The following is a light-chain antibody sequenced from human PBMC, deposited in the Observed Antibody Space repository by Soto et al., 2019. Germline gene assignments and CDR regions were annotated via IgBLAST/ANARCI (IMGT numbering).Light chain of an antibody. J-gene: IGLJ3*02. CDR1: SSDIGDFNY. CDR2: DVS. CDR3: SSFTTSGTLLV. Sequence: QSALTQPASVSGSPGQSITISCTGTSSDIGDFNYVSWYQQHPGKAPKFMIYDVSSRPSGVSSRFSGSKSGNTASLTISGLQAEDEADYYCSSFTTSGTLLVFGGGTKLTV. V-gene: IGLV2-14*01.